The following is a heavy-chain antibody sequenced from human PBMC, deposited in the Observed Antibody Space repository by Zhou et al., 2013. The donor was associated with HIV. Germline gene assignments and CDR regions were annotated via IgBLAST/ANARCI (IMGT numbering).Heavy chain of an antibody. CDR3: ARGKGPGYSGYDYIPGFNY. V-gene: IGHV1-2*02. CDR1: GYTFTGYY. J-gene: IGHJ4*02. Sequence: QVQLVQSGAEVKKPGASVKVSCKASGYTFTGYYMHWVRQAPGQGLEWMGWINPNSGGTNYAQKFQGRVTMTRDTSISTAYMELSRLRSDDTAVYYCARGKGPGYSGYDYIPGFNYWGQGTLVTVSS. CDR2: INPNSGGT. D-gene: IGHD5-12*01.